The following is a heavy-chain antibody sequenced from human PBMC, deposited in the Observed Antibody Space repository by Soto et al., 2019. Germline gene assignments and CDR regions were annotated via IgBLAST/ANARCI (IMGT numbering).Heavy chain of an antibody. J-gene: IGHJ6*02. D-gene: IGHD6-13*01. CDR1: GYSFTGHY. CDR2: INPNSDDT. Sequence: GASVKVSCKASGYSFTGHYIHWVRQAPGQGLEWMWWINPNSDDTNYAQRFQGRVTMTRDTSITTAYMELSRLRSDDTAVYYCARDLFGIEAAVSPSDYSFGMDVWGQGTTVTVSS. V-gene: IGHV1-2*02. CDR3: ARDLFGIEAAVSPSDYSFGMDV.